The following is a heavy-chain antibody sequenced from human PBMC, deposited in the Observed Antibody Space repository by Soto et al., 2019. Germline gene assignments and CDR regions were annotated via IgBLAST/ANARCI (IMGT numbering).Heavy chain of an antibody. CDR1: GDSIISIYH. V-gene: IGHV4-38-2*02. Sequence: SETLSLTCTVSGDSIISIYHWAWIRQPPGRSLEWIASIFHTGTTYYTPSLKSRVTISVDTSKNQFSLKLSSVTAADSAVYFCARTVMPVGNLAAFDHWGQGVLVTVSS. CDR3: ARTVMPVGNLAAFDH. J-gene: IGHJ4*02. D-gene: IGHD7-27*01. CDR2: IFHTGTT.